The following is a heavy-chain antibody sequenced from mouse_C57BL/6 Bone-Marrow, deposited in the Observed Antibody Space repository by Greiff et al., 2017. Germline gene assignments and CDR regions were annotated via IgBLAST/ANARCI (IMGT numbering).Heavy chain of an antibody. CDR3: ARSLYGPWFAY. D-gene: IGHD1-1*01. V-gene: IGHV1-69*01. CDR1: GYTFTSYW. CDR2: IDPSDSYT. J-gene: IGHJ3*01. Sequence: QVQLQQPGAELVMPGASVKLSCKASGYTFTSYWMHWVKQRPGQGLEWIGEIDPSDSYTNYNQKFKGKSTLTVDKYSSTAYMQLSSLSSEDSAVYYCARSLYGPWFAYWGQGTLVTVSA.